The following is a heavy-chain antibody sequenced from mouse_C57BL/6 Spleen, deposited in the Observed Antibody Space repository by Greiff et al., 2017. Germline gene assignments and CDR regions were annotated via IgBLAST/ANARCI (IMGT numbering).Heavy chain of an antibody. CDR2: IYPGDGDT. J-gene: IGHJ2*01. CDR3: ASSSGITYYFDY. D-gene: IGHD1-3*01. Sequence: QVQLKQSGPELVKPGASVKISCKASGYAFSNSWMNWVKQRPGKGLEWIGRIYPGDGDTNYNGKFKGKATLTADKSSSTAYMQLRSLTSEDSAVYFCASSSGITYYFDYWGQGTTLTVSA. V-gene: IGHV1-82*01. CDR1: GYAFSNSW.